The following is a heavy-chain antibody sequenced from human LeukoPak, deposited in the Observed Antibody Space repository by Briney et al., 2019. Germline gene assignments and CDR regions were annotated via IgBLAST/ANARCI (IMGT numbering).Heavy chain of an antibody. CDR1: GGSISSSGYY. Sequence: PSETLSLTCTVSGGSISSSGYYWGWIRQPPGKGLEWIGSIYYSGSTYYNPSLKSRVTISVDTSKNQFSLKLSSVTAADTAVYYCARTELTYYYYMDVCGKGTTVTVSS. CDR3: ARTELTYYYYMDV. CDR2: IYYSGST. J-gene: IGHJ6*03. V-gene: IGHV4-39*01. D-gene: IGHD1-14*01.